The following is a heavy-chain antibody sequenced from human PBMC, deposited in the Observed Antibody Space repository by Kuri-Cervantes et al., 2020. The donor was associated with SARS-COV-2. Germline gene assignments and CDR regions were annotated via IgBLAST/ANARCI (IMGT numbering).Heavy chain of an antibody. Sequence: ASVKVSCKASGYTFTSYAMHWVRQAPGQRLEWMGWINAGNGNTKYSQKFQGRVTITRDTSASTAYMELSSLRSEDTAVYYCARGAVGYSSGWYLSDWFDPWGQGNLVNVSS. CDR3: ARGAVGYSSGWYLSDWFDP. D-gene: IGHD6-19*01. V-gene: IGHV1-3*01. CDR1: GYTFTSYA. J-gene: IGHJ5*02. CDR2: INAGNGNT.